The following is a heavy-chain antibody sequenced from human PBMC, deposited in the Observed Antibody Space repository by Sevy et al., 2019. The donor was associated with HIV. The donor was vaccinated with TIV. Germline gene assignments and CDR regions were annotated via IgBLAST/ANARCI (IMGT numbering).Heavy chain of an antibody. V-gene: IGHV3-21*01. Sequence: GGSLRLSCAASGFTFTSYNMNWVRQPPGKGLEWVSSISSSSNYITYADSVKGRFTISRDNAKNSLYLEMNTLRAEDTAVYYCARVVAYCSGGTCFPGYYYSMDVWGQGTTVTVSS. CDR1: GFTFTSYN. J-gene: IGHJ6*02. D-gene: IGHD2-15*01. CDR2: ISSSSNYI. CDR3: ARVVAYCSGGTCFPGYYYSMDV.